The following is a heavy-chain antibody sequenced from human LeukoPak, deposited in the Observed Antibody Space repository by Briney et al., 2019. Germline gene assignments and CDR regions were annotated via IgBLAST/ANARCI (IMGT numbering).Heavy chain of an antibody. CDR3: ARERGWPLHYFDY. J-gene: IGHJ4*02. D-gene: IGHD5-24*01. Sequence: GGSLILYCAASGFTFRSYWMSWVRQAPGKGLEWVANIKQDGSEKYYVDSVKGRFTISRDNAENSLYLQMNSLRAEDTAVYYCARERGWPLHYFDYWGQGTMVTVSS. V-gene: IGHV3-7*04. CDR1: GFTFRSYW. CDR2: IKQDGSEK.